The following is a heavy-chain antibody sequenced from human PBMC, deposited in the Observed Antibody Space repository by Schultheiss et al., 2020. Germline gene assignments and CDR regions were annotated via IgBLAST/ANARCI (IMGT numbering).Heavy chain of an antibody. CDR2: INHSGST. CDR1: GGSISSGGYY. D-gene: IGHD6-6*01. CDR3: AGSSSPHYYYGMDV. V-gene: IGHV4-39*07. Sequence: SETLSLTCTVSGGSISSGGYYWSWIRQPPGKGLEWIGEINHSGSTNYNPSLKSRVTISVDTSKNQFSLKLSSVTAADTAVYYCAGSSSPHYYYGMDVWGQGTTVTVSS. J-gene: IGHJ6*02.